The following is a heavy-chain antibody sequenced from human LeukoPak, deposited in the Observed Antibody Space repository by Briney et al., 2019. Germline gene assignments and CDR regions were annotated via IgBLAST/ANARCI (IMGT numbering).Heavy chain of an antibody. Sequence: GGSLRLSCEASGFTFSSYAMSWFRQAPGKGLEWVSAIIGSGGSTYYADSVKGRFTISRDNSKNTLYLQMNSLRAEDTAVYYCARSLFYYGSGSYPPSYYYGMDVWGQGTTVTVSS. V-gene: IGHV3-23*01. J-gene: IGHJ6*02. CDR3: ARSLFYYGSGSYPPSYYYGMDV. CDR2: IIGSGGST. D-gene: IGHD3-10*01. CDR1: GFTFSSYA.